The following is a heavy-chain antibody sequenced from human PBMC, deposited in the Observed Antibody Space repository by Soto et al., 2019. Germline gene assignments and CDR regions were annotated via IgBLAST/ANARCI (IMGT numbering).Heavy chain of an antibody. J-gene: IGHJ6*02. Sequence: ASVKVSCKASGYTFTSYYMHWVRQAPGQGLEWMGIINPSGGSTSYAQKFQGRVTMTRDTSTSTVYMELRSLRSEDTAVYYCAGAGGIVATYYYYYGMDVWGQGTTVTVSS. CDR2: INPSGGST. V-gene: IGHV1-46*01. CDR3: AGAGGIVATYYYYYGMDV. CDR1: GYTFTSYY. D-gene: IGHD5-12*01.